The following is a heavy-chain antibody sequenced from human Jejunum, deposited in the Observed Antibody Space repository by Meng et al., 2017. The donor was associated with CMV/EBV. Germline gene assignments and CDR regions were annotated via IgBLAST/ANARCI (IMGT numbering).Heavy chain of an antibody. CDR3: ARQVAGTRGYYYYYYGMDV. D-gene: IGHD6-19*01. Sequence: SYWMSWVRQAPGKGLEWVANIKQDGSEKYYVDSVKGRFTISRDNAKNSLYLQMNSLRAEDTAVYYCARQVAGTRGYYYYYYGMDVWGQGTKVTVSS. CDR2: IKQDGSEK. V-gene: IGHV3-7*01. CDR1: SYW. J-gene: IGHJ6*02.